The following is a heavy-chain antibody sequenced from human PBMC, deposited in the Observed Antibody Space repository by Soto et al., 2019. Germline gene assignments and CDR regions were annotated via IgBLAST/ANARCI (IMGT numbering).Heavy chain of an antibody. J-gene: IGHJ4*02. CDR2: ISGRGGST. CDR1: GFTFSNCA. Sequence: PGGSLRLSCSASGFTFSNCAMSWVRQAPGKGLEWVSTISGRGGSTYYADSVKGRLTISRDNSKNTLFLQMNSLRAEDTAVYYCAKRFYREEDGYKFTHSWGQATLVT. D-gene: IGHD5-12*01. CDR3: AKRFYREEDGYKFTHS. V-gene: IGHV3-23*01.